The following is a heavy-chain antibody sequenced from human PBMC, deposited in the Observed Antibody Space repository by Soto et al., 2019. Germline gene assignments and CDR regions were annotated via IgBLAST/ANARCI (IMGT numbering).Heavy chain of an antibody. D-gene: IGHD1-26*01. J-gene: IGHJ4*02. V-gene: IGHV1-69*01. CDR2: IIPIFGTA. Sequence: QVQLVQSGAEVKKPGSSVKVSCKASGGTFSSYSIKWVRQAPGQVLEWMGEIIPIFGTANYAQKFQGRVTITADEATSTAYMELSSLRSEATAVYYCAIDGGRHSGGIDYWGQGTLVTVSS. CDR1: GGTFSSYS. CDR3: AIDGGRHSGGIDY.